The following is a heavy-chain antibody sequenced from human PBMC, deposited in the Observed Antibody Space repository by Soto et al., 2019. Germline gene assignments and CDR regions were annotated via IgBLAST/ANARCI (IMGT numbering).Heavy chain of an antibody. V-gene: IGHV1-69*13. CDR2: IIHIFGTA. Sequence: ASAKVSCKASGGTFSSYAISWVRQAPGQGLEWMGGIIHIFGTANNAQKFKGRVTITADESTSTAYMELSSLRVDDTAVYYCARDIESVDGDFGYWGQGTLVTVSS. CDR1: GGTFSSYA. D-gene: IGHD5-12*01. J-gene: IGHJ4*02. CDR3: ARDIESVDGDFGY.